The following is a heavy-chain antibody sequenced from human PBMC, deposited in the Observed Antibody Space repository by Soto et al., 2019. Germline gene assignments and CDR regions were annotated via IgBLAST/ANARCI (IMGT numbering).Heavy chain of an antibody. J-gene: IGHJ3*02. CDR3: ARSLIGVGQGSAFDI. CDR1: GRTFSRYA. Sequence: SSVKVASKASGRTFSRYAISWVRQAPGQGLEWMGGIIPIFGTANYAQKFQGRVTITADESTSTAYMELSSLRSEDTAVYYCARSLIGVGQGSAFDIWGQGTMVTVSS. D-gene: IGHD3-22*01. CDR2: IIPIFGTA. V-gene: IGHV1-69*13.